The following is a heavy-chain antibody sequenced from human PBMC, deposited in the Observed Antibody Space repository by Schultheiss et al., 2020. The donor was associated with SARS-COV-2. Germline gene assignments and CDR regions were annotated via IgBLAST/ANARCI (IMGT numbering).Heavy chain of an antibody. CDR1: GGSISSSSYY. V-gene: IGHV4-31*03. CDR3: ARVSVGATALFDY. Sequence: SQTLSLTCTVSGGSISSSSYYWGWIRQHPGKGLEWIGYIYYSGSTYYNPSLKSRVTISVDTSKNQFSLKLSSVTAADTAVYYCARVSVGATALFDYWGQGTLVTVSS. J-gene: IGHJ4*02. CDR2: IYYSGST. D-gene: IGHD1-26*01.